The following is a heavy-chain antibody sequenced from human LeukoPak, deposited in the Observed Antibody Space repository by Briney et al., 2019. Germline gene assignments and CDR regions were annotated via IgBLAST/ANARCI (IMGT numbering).Heavy chain of an antibody. J-gene: IGHJ4*02. CDR3: ARGSPFRGSYRYTDPGPVDY. CDR1: GYTFTGYY. Sequence: GASVKVSCKASGYTFTGYYMHWVRQAPGQGLEWMGGIIPIFGTANYAQKFQGRVTITADESTSTAYMELSSLRSEDTAVYYCARGSPFRGSYRYTDPGPVDYWGQGTLVTVSS. V-gene: IGHV1-69*13. D-gene: IGHD3-16*02. CDR2: IIPIFGTA.